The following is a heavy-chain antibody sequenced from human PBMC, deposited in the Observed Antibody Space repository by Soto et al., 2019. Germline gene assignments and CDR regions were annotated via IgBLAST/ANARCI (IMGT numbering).Heavy chain of an antibody. J-gene: IGHJ4*02. D-gene: IGHD4-17*01. Sequence: EEQLLLSGGGLIQPGGSLRLSCAASGFTFIDYSMAWVRQTPERGLEWVSGMSIGYEKTFYADPVKGRFTVSRNRSKNTVDLQMNSLSAGDTAMYYCAGWNGYGDLWGQGPLVTVSS. CDR2: MSIGYEKT. CDR1: GFTFIDYS. CDR3: AGWNGYGDL. V-gene: IGHV3-23*01.